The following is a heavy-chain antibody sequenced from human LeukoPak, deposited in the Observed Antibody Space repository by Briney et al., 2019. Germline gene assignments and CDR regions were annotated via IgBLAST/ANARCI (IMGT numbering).Heavy chain of an antibody. Sequence: SETLSLTCTVSGGSISSYYRSWIRQPPGKGLEWIGYINYSGSTNYNPSLKSRVTISVDTSKNQFSLKLSSVTAADTAVYYCARQDFWSGYLDYWGQGTLVTVSS. V-gene: IGHV4-59*08. D-gene: IGHD3-3*01. CDR1: GGSISSYY. CDR3: ARQDFWSGYLDY. CDR2: INYSGST. J-gene: IGHJ4*02.